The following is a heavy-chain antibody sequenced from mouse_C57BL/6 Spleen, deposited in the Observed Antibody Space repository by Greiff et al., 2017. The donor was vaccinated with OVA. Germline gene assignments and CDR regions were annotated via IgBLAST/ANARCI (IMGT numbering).Heavy chain of an antibody. J-gene: IGHJ3*01. CDR2: IYPGSGNT. Sequence: QVQLQQSGAELVRPGASVKLSCKASGYTFTDYYINWVKQRPGQGLEWIARIYPGSGNTYYNEKFKGKATLTAEKSSSTAYMQLSSLTSEDSAVYFCAREITTAPLFGYWGQGTLVTVSA. CDR1: GYTFTDYY. CDR3: AREITTAPLFGY. V-gene: IGHV1-76*01. D-gene: IGHD1-2*01.